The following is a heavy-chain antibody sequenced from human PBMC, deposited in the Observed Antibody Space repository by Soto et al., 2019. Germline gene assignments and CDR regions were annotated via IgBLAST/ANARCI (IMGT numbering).Heavy chain of an antibody. J-gene: IGHJ6*02. V-gene: IGHV6-1*01. CDR1: GDSVSSNSAA. Sequence: PSQTLSLTCAISGDSVSSNSAAWNWIRQSPSRGLEWLGRTYYRSKWYNDYAVSVKSRITINPDTSKNQFSLQLNSVTPEDTAVYYCARDGAYYDILTGYSHYYYYGMDVWGQGTTVTVSS. CDR3: ARDGAYYDILTGYSHYYYYGMDV. D-gene: IGHD3-9*01. CDR2: TYYRSKWYN.